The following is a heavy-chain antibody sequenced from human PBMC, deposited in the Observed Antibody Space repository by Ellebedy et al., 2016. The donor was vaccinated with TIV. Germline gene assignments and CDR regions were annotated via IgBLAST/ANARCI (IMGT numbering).Heavy chain of an antibody. CDR2: IWYDGSNK. D-gene: IGHD3-22*01. V-gene: IGHV3-33*08. CDR1: GFTFSSCG. J-gene: IGHJ6*02. Sequence: GESLKISCAASGFTFSSCGMHWVRQAPGKGLEWVAVIWYDGSNKYYADSVKGRFTISRDNSKNTLYLQMNSLRAEDTAVYYCVRDTDDYYDSNVAGLDVWGQGTTVTVSS. CDR3: VRDTDDYYDSNVAGLDV.